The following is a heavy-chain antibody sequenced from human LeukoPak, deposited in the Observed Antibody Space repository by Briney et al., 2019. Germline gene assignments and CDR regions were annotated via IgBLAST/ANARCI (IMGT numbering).Heavy chain of an antibody. Sequence: ASVKVSCKASGYTFTSYAMHWVRQAPGQRLEWMGWINAGNGNTKYSQKFQGRVTITRDTSASTAYMELSSLRPEDTAVYYCARGSSQLWPLDYWGQGTLVTVSS. CDR2: INAGNGNT. CDR1: GYTFTSYA. D-gene: IGHD5-18*01. J-gene: IGHJ4*02. CDR3: ARGSSQLWPLDY. V-gene: IGHV1-3*01.